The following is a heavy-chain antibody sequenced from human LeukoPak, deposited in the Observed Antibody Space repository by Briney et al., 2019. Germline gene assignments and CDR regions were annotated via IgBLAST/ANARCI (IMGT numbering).Heavy chain of an antibody. CDR2: IIPMFGTA. CDR3: ASGTTDIVVVPAALRNYYFDY. CDR1: GGTFSSCE. V-gene: IGHV1-69*05. Sequence: ASVKVSCKASGGTFSSCEISWVRQAPGQGLEWMGGIIPMFGTAKYAQKFQGRVTITTDKSTSTAYMELSSLRSEDTAVYYCASGTTDIVVVPAALRNYYFDYWGQGTLVTVSS. J-gene: IGHJ4*02. D-gene: IGHD2-2*01.